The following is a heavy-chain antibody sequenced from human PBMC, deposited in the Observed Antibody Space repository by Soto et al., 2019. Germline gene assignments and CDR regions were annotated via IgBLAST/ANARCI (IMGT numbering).Heavy chain of an antibody. V-gene: IGHV3-30-3*01. CDR2: ISYDGSNK. Sequence: QVQLVESGGGVVQPGRSLRLSCAASGFTFSSYAMHWVRQAPGKGLEWVAVISYDGSNKYYADSVKGRFTISRDNSKNPLYLQMNSLRAEDTAVYYCARDSRRRINYGSVTFDPWGQGTLVTVSS. CDR3: ARDSRRRINYGSVTFDP. J-gene: IGHJ5*02. CDR1: GFTFSSYA. D-gene: IGHD3-10*01.